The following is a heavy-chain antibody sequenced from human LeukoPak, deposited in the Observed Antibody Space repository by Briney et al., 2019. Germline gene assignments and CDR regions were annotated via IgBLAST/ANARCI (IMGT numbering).Heavy chain of an antibody. CDR3: ARFRGIGDSSGPAFDY. Sequence: ASVKVSCKASGYTFTSYDISWVRQATGQGLEWMGWMNPISGNTGFAQKVQGRVTMTRDTSISTAYMELSSLGSEDTAVYYCARFRGIGDSSGPAFDYWGQGTLVTVSS. J-gene: IGHJ4*02. CDR1: GYTFTSYD. CDR2: MNPISGNT. V-gene: IGHV1-8*01. D-gene: IGHD3-22*01.